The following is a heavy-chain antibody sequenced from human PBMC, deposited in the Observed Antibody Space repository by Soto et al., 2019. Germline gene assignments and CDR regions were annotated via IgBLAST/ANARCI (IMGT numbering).Heavy chain of an antibody. V-gene: IGHV3-30*18. J-gene: IGHJ5*02. CDR1: GFTFSSYG. D-gene: IGHD6-19*01. CDR2: ISYDGSNK. Sequence: QVQLVESGGGVVQPGRSLRLSCAASGFTFSSYGMHWVRQAPGKGLEWVAVISYDGSNKYYADSVKGRFTISRDNSKNTLYLQMNSLRAEDTAVYYCAKDETPHVAVAVSWFDPWGQGTLVTVSS. CDR3: AKDETPHVAVAVSWFDP.